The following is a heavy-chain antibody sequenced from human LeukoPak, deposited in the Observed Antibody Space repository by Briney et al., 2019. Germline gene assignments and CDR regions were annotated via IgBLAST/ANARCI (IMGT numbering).Heavy chain of an antibody. D-gene: IGHD2-2*01. CDR1: GFTFSSYA. V-gene: IGHV3-30-3*01. J-gene: IGHJ6*02. CDR3: ARTPCSSSCQGYGMDV. Sequence: VRSLRLSCAASGFTFSSYAMHWVRQAPGTGREWVAVISYDGSNKYYADSVKGRFTISRDNSKNTLYLQMNSLRAEDTAVYYCARTPCSSSCQGYGMDVWGQGTTVTVSS. CDR2: ISYDGSNK.